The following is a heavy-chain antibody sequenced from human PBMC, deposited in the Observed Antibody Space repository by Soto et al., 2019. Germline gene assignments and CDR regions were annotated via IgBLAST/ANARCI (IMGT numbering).Heavy chain of an antibody. CDR2: ISYDGSNK. CDR3: ARAAGLLRFLEWLSPAGYYYYYGMDV. CDR1: GFTFSSYA. Sequence: QVQLVESGGGVVQPGRSLRLSCAASGFTFSSYAMHWVHQAPGKGLEWVAVISYDGSNKYYADSVKGRFTISRDNSKNTLYLQMNSLRAEDTAVYYCARAAGLLRFLEWLSPAGYYYYYGMDVWGQGTTVTVSS. J-gene: IGHJ6*02. V-gene: IGHV3-30-3*01. D-gene: IGHD3-3*01.